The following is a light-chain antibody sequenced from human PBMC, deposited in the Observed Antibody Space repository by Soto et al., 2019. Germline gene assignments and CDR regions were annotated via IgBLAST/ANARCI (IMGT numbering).Light chain of an antibody. V-gene: IGKV3-20*01. J-gene: IGKJ1*01. Sequence: EIVLTQSPGTLSLCPVGIGTLSFMGSQSVSSSYLAWYQQKPGQAPRLLIYGASSRATGIPDRFSGSGSGTDFTLTISRLEPEDFAVYYCQQYGSSPKTFGQGTKVDIK. CDR2: GAS. CDR3: QQYGSSPKT. CDR1: QSVSSSY.